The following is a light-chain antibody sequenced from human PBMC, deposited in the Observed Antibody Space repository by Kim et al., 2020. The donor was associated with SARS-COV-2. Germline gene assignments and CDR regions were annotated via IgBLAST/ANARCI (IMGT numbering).Light chain of an antibody. CDR2: DAS. CDR3: QQYFSPSPRT. J-gene: IGKJ1*01. Sequence: DIQMTQPPSTLSASVGDRVTITCRASQSISSLLAWYQQKPGKAPELLVYDASTLKSGVPSRFSGRGSGAEFTLTIKNLRPADFATYYCQQYFSPSPRTFGQGTKVEIK. CDR1: QSISSL. V-gene: IGKV1-5*01.